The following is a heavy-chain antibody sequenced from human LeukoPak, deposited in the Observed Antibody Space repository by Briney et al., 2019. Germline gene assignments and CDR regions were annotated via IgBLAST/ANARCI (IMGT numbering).Heavy chain of an antibody. CDR3: AKDLSGSSSP. CDR2: ISPGGGTT. Sequence: GGSLRLSCAVSGFTFSNEAMGWVRQLRGGGLEWVSTISPGGGTTYYAESMKGRFTISRDNSKSTLYLEMNSLRAEDTAVYYCAKDLSGSSSPWGQGTMVTVSS. V-gene: IGHV3-23*01. D-gene: IGHD6-6*01. CDR1: GFTFSNEA. J-gene: IGHJ3*01.